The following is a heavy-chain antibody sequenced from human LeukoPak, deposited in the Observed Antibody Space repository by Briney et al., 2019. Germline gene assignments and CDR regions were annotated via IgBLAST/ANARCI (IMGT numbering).Heavy chain of an antibody. CDR1: GFTFSSYG. CDR2: IRYDGSNK. J-gene: IGHJ5*02. D-gene: IGHD3-16*01. V-gene: IGHV3-30*02. Sequence: SGGSLRLSCAASGFTFSSYGMHWVRQAPGKGLEWVAFIRYDGSNKYYADSVKGRFTISRDNSKNTLYLQMNSLRAEDTAVYYCAGEYYDYVWGSLAWGQGTLVTVSS. CDR3: AGEYYDYVWGSLA.